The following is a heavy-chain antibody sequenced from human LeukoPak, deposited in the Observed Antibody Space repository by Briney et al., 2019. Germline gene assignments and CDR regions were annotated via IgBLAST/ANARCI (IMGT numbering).Heavy chain of an antibody. D-gene: IGHD6-13*01. Sequence: GASVKVSCKASGYTFTSYGISWVRQAPGQGLEWMGWISAYNGNTNYAQKLQGRVTMTTDTSTSTAYMELRSLRSDDTAVYYCARDPYSSSWYGPMSVSYYGMDVWGQGTTVTVSS. V-gene: IGHV1-18*01. CDR1: GYTFTSYG. CDR3: ARDPYSSSWYGPMSVSYYGMDV. J-gene: IGHJ6*02. CDR2: ISAYNGNT.